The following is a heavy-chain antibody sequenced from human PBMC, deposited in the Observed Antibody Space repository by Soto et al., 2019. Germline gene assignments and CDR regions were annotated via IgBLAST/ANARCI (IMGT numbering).Heavy chain of an antibody. CDR2: IYYSGST. Sequence: SETLSLTCTVAGGCLSSYFWSWIRQPAGKGLEWLGYIYYSGSTNYNPSLTSRVTISVDTSKNQFSLTLSSVTGADTAVYYCARGGRRIFFFFLGYRDHRDLLSFPTRRSTDL. CDR3: ARGGRRIFFFFLGYRDHRDLLSFPTRRSTDL. V-gene: IGHV4-59*01. D-gene: IGHD3-3*01. CDR1: GGCLSSYF. J-gene: IGHJ2*01.